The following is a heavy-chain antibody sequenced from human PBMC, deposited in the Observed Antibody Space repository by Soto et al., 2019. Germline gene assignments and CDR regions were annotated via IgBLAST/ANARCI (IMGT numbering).Heavy chain of an antibody. CDR3: AKDDPPLDSSGNFDY. CDR2: ISGSGGST. D-gene: IGHD6-19*01. CDR1: GFTFSSYA. V-gene: IGHV3-23*01. J-gene: IGHJ4*02. Sequence: GGSLRLSCAASGFTFSSYAMSWVRQAPGKGLEWVSAISGSGGSTYYADSVKGRFSISRDNSQNTLYLQMNSLRVEETAVYYCAKDDPPLDSSGNFDYWGQGTLVTVSS.